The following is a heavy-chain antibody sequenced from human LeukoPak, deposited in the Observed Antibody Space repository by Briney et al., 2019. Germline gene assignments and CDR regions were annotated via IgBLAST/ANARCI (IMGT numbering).Heavy chain of an antibody. J-gene: IGHJ3*01. D-gene: IGHD3-10*01. Sequence: GGSLRLSCAASGFTVSSNYMSWVRQAPGKGLEWDSVIYSGGSTYYEDSVKGRFTISRHNSKNTQCLQMNSLRAEDTAVYYCARQSGRGVIIGGGEGTMVTVSS. CDR3: ARQSGRGVIIG. CDR2: IYSGGST. V-gene: IGHV3-53*04. CDR1: GFTVSSNY.